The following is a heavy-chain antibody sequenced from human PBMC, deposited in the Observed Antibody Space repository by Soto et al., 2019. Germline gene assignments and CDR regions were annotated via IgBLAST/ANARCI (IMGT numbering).Heavy chain of an antibody. CDR3: ARDNNYYDSSGAKDY. CDR1: GFTFSSYS. J-gene: IGHJ4*02. Sequence: GSLRLSCAASGFTFSSYSMNWVRQAPGKGLEWVSSISSSSSYIYYADSVKGRFTISRDNAKNSLYLQMNSLRAEDTAVYYCARDNNYYDSSGAKDYWGQGTLVTVSS. V-gene: IGHV3-21*01. D-gene: IGHD3-22*01. CDR2: ISSSSSYI.